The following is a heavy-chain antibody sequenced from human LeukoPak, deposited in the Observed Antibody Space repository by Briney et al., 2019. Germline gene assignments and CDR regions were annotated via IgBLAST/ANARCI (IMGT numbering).Heavy chain of an antibody. CDR2: ISAYNGNT. Sequence: ASVKVSCKASGYTFTSYGISRVRQAPGQGLEWMGWISAYNGNTNYAQKLQGRVTMTTDTSTSTAYMELRSLRSDDTAVYYCARDRGRVTTKYNWFDPWGQGTLVTVSS. CDR3: ARDRGRVTTKYNWFDP. V-gene: IGHV1-18*01. J-gene: IGHJ5*02. D-gene: IGHD4-11*01. CDR1: GYTFTSYG.